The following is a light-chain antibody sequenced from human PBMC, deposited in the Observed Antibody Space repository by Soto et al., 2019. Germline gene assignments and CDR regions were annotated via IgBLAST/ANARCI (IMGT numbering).Light chain of an antibody. CDR2: GVS. CDR1: QSVANSA. V-gene: IGKV3-20*01. J-gene: IGKJ5*01. CDR3: QVYGPSPPIT. Sequence: EIVLTQSPATLSLSPGDRATLSCWASQSVANSALAWYQQKPGQPPRLLMYGVSSRATGIPDRFTGSGSGADFTLTISRLEPEDFAVYYCQVYGPSPPITFGQGTRLEIK.